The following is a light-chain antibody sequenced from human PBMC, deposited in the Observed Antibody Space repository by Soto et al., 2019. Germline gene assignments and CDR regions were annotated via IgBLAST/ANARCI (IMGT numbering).Light chain of an antibody. CDR3: HQYYSTPYT. CDR1: QSGFLSSNNKNY. Sequence: DIVMTQSPDSLAVSLGERATINCKSSQSGFLSSNNKNYLAWYQQKPGQPPKLLIYWASTRESGVPDRFSGRRSSTDFTLTTSSLQAQDVALYYYHQYYSTPYTFGQGTKLDI. V-gene: IGKV4-1*01. J-gene: IGKJ2*01. CDR2: WAS.